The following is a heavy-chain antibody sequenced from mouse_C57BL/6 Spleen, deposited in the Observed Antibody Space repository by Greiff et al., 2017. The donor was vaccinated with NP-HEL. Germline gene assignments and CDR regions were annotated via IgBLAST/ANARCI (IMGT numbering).Heavy chain of an antibody. V-gene: IGHV1-26*01. CDR1: GYTFTDYY. Sequence: VQLQQSGPELVKPGASVKISCKASGYTFTDYYMNWVKQSHGKSLEWIGDINPNNGGTSYNQKFKGKATLTVDKSSSTAYMELRSLTSEDSAVYYCARAYYSNYYAMDYWGQGTSVTVSS. CDR3: ARAYYSNYYAMDY. J-gene: IGHJ4*01. CDR2: INPNNGGT. D-gene: IGHD2-5*01.